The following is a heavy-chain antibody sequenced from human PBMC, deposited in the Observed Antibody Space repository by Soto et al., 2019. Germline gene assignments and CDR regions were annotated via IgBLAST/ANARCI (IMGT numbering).Heavy chain of an antibody. Sequence: PGGSLRLSCAASGFTFSSYAMSWVRQAAGKGLEWVSAISGSGGSTYYADSVKGRFTISRDNSKNTLYLQMNSLRAEDTAVYYCAKPICSGGSCGYFQHWGQGTLVTVSS. J-gene: IGHJ1*01. CDR2: ISGSGGST. CDR1: GFTFSSYA. CDR3: AKPICSGGSCGYFQH. V-gene: IGHV3-23*01. D-gene: IGHD2-15*01.